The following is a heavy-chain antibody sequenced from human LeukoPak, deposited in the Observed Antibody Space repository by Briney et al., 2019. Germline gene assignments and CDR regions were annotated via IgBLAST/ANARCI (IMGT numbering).Heavy chain of an antibody. Sequence: PGGSLRLSCAASGFTFDDYAMHWVRQAPGKGLEWVSLISWDGGSTYYADSVKGRFTISRDNSKNSLYLQMNSLRAEDTALYYCAKDRLHYYGSGVDLLSYGMDVWGQGTTVTVSS. J-gene: IGHJ6*02. D-gene: IGHD3-10*01. CDR3: AKDRLHYYGSGVDLLSYGMDV. CDR1: GFTFDDYA. CDR2: ISWDGGST. V-gene: IGHV3-43D*03.